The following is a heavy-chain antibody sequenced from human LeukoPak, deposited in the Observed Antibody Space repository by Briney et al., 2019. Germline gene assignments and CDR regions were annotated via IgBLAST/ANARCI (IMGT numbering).Heavy chain of an antibody. Sequence: SQTLSLTCTVSGDSISSGDYYWSWIRQPAGKGLEWIGRISSSGSTNYNPSLKSRVTISVDTSKNQFSLKLSSVTAADTAVYYCARDFGLDYGGTHFDYWGQGTLVTVSS. D-gene: IGHD4-23*01. CDR1: GDSISSGDYY. CDR2: ISSSGST. CDR3: ARDFGLDYGGTHFDY. J-gene: IGHJ4*02. V-gene: IGHV4-61*02.